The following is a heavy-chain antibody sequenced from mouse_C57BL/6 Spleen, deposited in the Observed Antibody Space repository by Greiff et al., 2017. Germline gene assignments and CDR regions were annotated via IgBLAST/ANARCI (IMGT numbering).Heavy chain of an antibody. Sequence: QLQQSGPELVKPGASVKICCKASGYTFTDYYMNWVKQSHGKSLEWIGDINPNNGGTSYNQKFKGKATLTVDKSSSTAYMELRSLTSEDSAVYYCARLGGSSYDYAMDYWGQGTSVTVSS. CDR3: ARLGGSSYDYAMDY. D-gene: IGHD1-1*01. CDR1: GYTFTDYY. J-gene: IGHJ4*01. CDR2: INPNNGGT. V-gene: IGHV1-26*01.